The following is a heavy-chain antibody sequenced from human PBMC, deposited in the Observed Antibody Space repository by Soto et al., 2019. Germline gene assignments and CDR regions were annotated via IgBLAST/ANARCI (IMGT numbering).Heavy chain of an antibody. J-gene: IGHJ5*02. Sequence: QITLKESGPPLVKPTQILTLTCNFSGFSLSTKGVGVGWIRQPPGKALEWLGIIYWDDDKRYRPSLNNRLTITKDTSKNQVVLTMTNVDTVDTGTYFCAHLYAESGYDWRYDPWGQGTRVTVSS. CDR3: AHLYAESGYDWRYDP. D-gene: IGHD5-12*01. CDR2: IYWDDDK. V-gene: IGHV2-5*02. CDR1: GFSLSTKGVG.